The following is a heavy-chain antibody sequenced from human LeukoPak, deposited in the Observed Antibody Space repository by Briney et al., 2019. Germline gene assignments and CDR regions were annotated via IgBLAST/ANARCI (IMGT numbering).Heavy chain of an antibody. Sequence: SETLSLTCTVSGGSISSSDYYWGWIRQPPGKGLEWIGNIYYTGSTSYNSSLKSRVTISIDTSKNQFSLKLSSVTAADTAVYYCARKSRSRITGTTLEEWGQGTLVTVSS. CDR1: GGSISSSDYY. V-gene: IGHV4-39*07. CDR3: ARKSRSRITGTTLEE. D-gene: IGHD1-7*01. J-gene: IGHJ4*02. CDR2: IYYTGST.